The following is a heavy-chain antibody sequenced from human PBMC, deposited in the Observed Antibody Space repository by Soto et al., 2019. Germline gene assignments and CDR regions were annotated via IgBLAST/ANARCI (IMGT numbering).Heavy chain of an antibody. CDR3: ARSTSTGWGAFDV. Sequence: QVQLQESGPGLVKPSETLSLTCTVSGGSISSYYWSWIRQPPGKGLEWIGYLHYSGSTDYNPSLQGRVTISMGTSKNQISLRLSSGTAADTAVYYCARSTSTGWGAFDVWGQGTMVTVSS. CDR1: GGSISSYY. CDR2: LHYSGST. V-gene: IGHV4-59*08. D-gene: IGHD2-8*02. J-gene: IGHJ3*01.